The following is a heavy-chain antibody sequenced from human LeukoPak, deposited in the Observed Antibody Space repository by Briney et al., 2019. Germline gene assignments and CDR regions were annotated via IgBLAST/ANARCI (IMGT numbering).Heavy chain of an antibody. Sequence: GGSLRLSCAASGFTFSSYSMNWVRQAPGKGLEWASSISSSSSYIYYADSVKGRFTISRDNAKNSLYLQMNSLRAEDTAVYYCARGDSGWPPYYYYYMDVWGKGTTVTVSS. D-gene: IGHD5-12*01. V-gene: IGHV3-21*01. CDR2: ISSSSSYI. CDR3: ARGDSGWPPYYYYYMDV. J-gene: IGHJ6*03. CDR1: GFTFSSYS.